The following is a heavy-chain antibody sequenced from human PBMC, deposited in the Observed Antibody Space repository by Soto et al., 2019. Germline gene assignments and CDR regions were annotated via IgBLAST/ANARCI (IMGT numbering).Heavy chain of an antibody. D-gene: IGHD3-10*01. Sequence: GGSLRLSCAASGFTFRSYWMHWVRQAPGKGLVWASRINRDGSSTSYADSVKGRVTISRDTAKNTVYLQMNSLRAEDTAVYYCARLGPYASGTYSFRHNRFDPWGQGTLVTVSS. V-gene: IGHV3-74*01. CDR1: GFTFRSYW. CDR3: ARLGPYASGTYSFRHNRFDP. J-gene: IGHJ5*02. CDR2: INRDGSST.